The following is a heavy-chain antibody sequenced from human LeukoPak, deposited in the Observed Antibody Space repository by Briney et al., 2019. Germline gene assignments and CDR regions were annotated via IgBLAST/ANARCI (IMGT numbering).Heavy chain of an antibody. CDR2: INAGNGNT. V-gene: IGHV1-3*01. Sequence: ASVKVSCKASGYTFTSYAMHWVRQAPGQRLEWMGWINAGNGNTKYSQKFQGRVTITRDTSASTAYMELSSLRSEDTAVYYCARGSEEYDFWSGYYGEYNWFDPWGQGTLVTVSS. CDR1: GYTFTSYA. CDR3: ARGSEEYDFWSGYYGEYNWFDP. J-gene: IGHJ5*02. D-gene: IGHD3-3*01.